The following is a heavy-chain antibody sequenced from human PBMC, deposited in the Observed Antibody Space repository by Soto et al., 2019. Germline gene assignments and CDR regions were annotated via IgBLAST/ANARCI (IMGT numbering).Heavy chain of an antibody. CDR3: ARLSLNKADCTNGVCYVPTDDAFDI. CDR2: IYYSGST. V-gene: IGHV4-59*08. Sequence: SETLSLTCTVSGGPISSYYWSWVRQPPGKGLEWIGYIYYSGSTNYNPSLKSRLTISVDTSKHQFSLKVSSVTAADTAVYYCARLSLNKADCTNGVCYVPTDDAFDIWGQGTMVTVSS. D-gene: IGHD2-8*01. CDR1: GGPISSYY. J-gene: IGHJ3*02.